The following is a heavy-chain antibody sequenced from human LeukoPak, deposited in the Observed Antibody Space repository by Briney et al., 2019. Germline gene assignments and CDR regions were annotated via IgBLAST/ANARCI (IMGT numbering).Heavy chain of an antibody. Sequence: GGSLRLSCAASGFTFSSYWMNWARQAPGKGLEWVASINHNGNVNYYVDSVKGRFTISRDNAKNSLYLQMSNLRAEDTAVYYCAITIVATNQYYYYGMDVWGQGTTVTVSS. D-gene: IGHD5-12*01. J-gene: IGHJ6*02. CDR2: INHNGNVN. CDR3: AITIVATNQYYYYGMDV. V-gene: IGHV3-7*03. CDR1: GFTFSSYW.